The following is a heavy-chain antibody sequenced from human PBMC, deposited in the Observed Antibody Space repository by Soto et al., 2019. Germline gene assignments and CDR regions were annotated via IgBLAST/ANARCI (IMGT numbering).Heavy chain of an antibody. CDR2: ISSSGSTI. D-gene: IGHD5-12*01. CDR1: GFTFSDYY. Sequence: GGSLRLSCAASGFTFSDYYMSWIRQAPGKGLEWVSYISSSGSTIYYADSVKGRFTISRDNAKNSLYLQMNSLRAEDTAVYYCARRSNPPLLVATTDYWGQGTLVTVSS. V-gene: IGHV3-11*01. CDR3: ARRSNPPLLVATTDY. J-gene: IGHJ4*02.